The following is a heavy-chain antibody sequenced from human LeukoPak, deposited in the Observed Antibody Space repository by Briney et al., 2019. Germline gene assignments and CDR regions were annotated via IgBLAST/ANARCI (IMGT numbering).Heavy chain of an antibody. Sequence: PSETLSLICTVSGGSSSSSRYYWGWIRQPPGKGLEWIGSIYYSGSTYYNPSLKSRVTISVDTSKNQFSLKLSSVTAADTAVYYCARHPYQLLWLSWFDPWGQGTLVTVSS. CDR1: GGSSSSSRYY. J-gene: IGHJ5*02. CDR2: IYYSGST. D-gene: IGHD2-2*01. V-gene: IGHV4-39*01. CDR3: ARHPYQLLWLSWFDP.